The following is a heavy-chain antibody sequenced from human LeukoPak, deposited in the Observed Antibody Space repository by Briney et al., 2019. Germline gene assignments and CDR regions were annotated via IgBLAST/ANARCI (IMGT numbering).Heavy chain of an antibody. V-gene: IGHV3-7*01. CDR1: GFTFSSYW. Sequence: GGSLRLSCAASGFTFSSYWMSWVRQAPGKGLEWVANIKQDGSEKYYVDSVKGRFTISRDNAKNSLYLQMNSLRAEDTAVYYCARGGEYSSGYIPDYWGQGTLVTVSS. D-gene: IGHD3-22*01. J-gene: IGHJ4*02. CDR2: IKQDGSEK. CDR3: ARGGEYSSGYIPDY.